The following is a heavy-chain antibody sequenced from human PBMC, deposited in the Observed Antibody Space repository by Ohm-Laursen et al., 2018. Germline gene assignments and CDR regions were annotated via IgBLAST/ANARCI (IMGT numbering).Heavy chain of an antibody. CDR2: MYYSGIT. V-gene: IGHV4-28*01. D-gene: IGHD1-1*01. CDR3: ATILPGTWYAFDM. Sequence: PSETLSLTCTVSGYSVCITNWWAWIRQPPGKGLEWIGYMYYSGITYYSPSLKSRVTMSIDTSKNRVSLKLNSVTAVDTAMYYCATILPGTWYAFDMWGQGTMVTVSS. CDR1: GYSVCITNW. J-gene: IGHJ3*02.